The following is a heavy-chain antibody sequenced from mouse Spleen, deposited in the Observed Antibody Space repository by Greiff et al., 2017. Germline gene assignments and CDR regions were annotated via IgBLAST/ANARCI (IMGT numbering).Heavy chain of an antibody. CDR2: ISSGGSYT. CDR3: ASRNYLDY. Sequence: EVKVVESGGGLVKPGGSLKLSCAASGFTFSSYAMSWVRQTPEKRLEWVATISSGGSYTYYPDSVKGRFTISRDNAKNTLYLQMSSLRSEDTAMYYCASRNYLDYWGQGTTLTVSS. V-gene: IGHV5-9-1*01. CDR1: GFTFSSYA. J-gene: IGHJ2*01.